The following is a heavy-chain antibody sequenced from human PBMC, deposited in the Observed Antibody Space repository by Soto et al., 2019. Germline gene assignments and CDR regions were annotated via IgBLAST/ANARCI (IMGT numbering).Heavy chain of an antibody. V-gene: IGHV3-48*01. CDR1: GSTFSSYS. Sequence: GGSLRLSCAASGSTFSSYSMKWVRQAPGKGLEWVSHISSSSTGMYYADSVKGRFIVARDNGKNSLYLQMNNLRVEDTAVYYCTGAGRGAVVVGDLGYFYYGMDVWGQGTTVTVSS. J-gene: IGHJ6*02. CDR3: TGAGRGAVVVGDLGYFYYGMDV. D-gene: IGHD2-15*01. CDR2: ISSSSTGM.